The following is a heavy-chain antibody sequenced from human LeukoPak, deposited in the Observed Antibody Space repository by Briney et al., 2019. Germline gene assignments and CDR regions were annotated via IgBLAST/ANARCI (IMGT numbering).Heavy chain of an antibody. D-gene: IGHD6-25*01. CDR3: ASTQKNSRGWPRPSYSYGMAV. V-gene: IGHV3-7*01. CDR1: GFTFSSYW. CDR2: IKQDGSEK. Sequence: GGSLRLSCAASGFTFSSYWMSWVRQAPGKGLEWVANIKQDGSEKYYVDSVKGRFTISRDNAKNSLYLQMNSLRAEDTAVYYCASTQKNSRGWPRPSYSYGMAVGGKGPTV. J-gene: IGHJ6*04.